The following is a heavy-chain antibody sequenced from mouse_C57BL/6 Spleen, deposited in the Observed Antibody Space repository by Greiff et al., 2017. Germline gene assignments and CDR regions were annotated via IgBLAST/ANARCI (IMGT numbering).Heavy chain of an antibody. CDR1: GYSITSGYY. CDR3: ARGSYYDYYFDY. V-gene: IGHV3-6*01. Sequence: EVKLQESGPGLVKPSQSLSLTCSVTGYSITSGYYWNWIRQFPGNKLEWMGYISYDGSNNYNPSLKNRISITRDTSKNQFFLKLNSVTTEDTATYYCARGSYYDYYFDYWGQGTTLTVSS. J-gene: IGHJ2*01. D-gene: IGHD2-4*01. CDR2: ISYDGSN.